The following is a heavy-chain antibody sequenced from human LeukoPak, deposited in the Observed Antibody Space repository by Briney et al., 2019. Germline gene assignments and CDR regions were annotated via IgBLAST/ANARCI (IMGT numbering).Heavy chain of an antibody. J-gene: IGHJ6*03. Sequence: SETLSLTCAVSGGSISSGGYSWSWIRQPPGKGLEWIGYIYYSGSTYYNPSLKSRVTISVDTSKNQFSLKLSSVTAADTAVYYCASAAAGTWGYYYYMDVWGKGTTVTVSS. D-gene: IGHD6-13*01. CDR2: IYYSGST. CDR3: ASAAAGTWGYYYYMDV. CDR1: GGSISSGGYS. V-gene: IGHV4-61*08.